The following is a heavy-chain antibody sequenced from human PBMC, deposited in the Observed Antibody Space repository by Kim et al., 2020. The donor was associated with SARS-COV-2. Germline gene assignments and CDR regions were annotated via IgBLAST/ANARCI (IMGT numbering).Heavy chain of an antibody. CDR3: AKDLRTAAAGPTGGFDY. Sequence: GGSLRLSCAASGFTFSRYGMHWVRQAPSKGLEWVAVISYDGSNKYYADSVKGRFTISRDNSKNTLYLQMNSLRAEDTAVYYCAKDLRTAAAGPTGGFDYWGQGTLVTVSS. CDR1: GFTFSRYG. D-gene: IGHD6-13*01. J-gene: IGHJ4*02. CDR2: ISYDGSNK. V-gene: IGHV3-30*18.